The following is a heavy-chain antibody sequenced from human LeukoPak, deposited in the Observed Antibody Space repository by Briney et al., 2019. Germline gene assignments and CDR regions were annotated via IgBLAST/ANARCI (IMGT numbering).Heavy chain of an antibody. CDR1: GYTFTGYY. J-gene: IGHJ4*02. V-gene: IGHV1-2*02. D-gene: IGHD1-26*01. Sequence: ASVKVSCKASGYTFTGYYMHWVRQAPGQGLEWMGWINPNSGGTNYAQKFQGRVTMTRDTSISTAYMELSRLRSDDAAVYYCARAQRELPSHFDYWGQGTLVTVSS. CDR3: ARAQRELPSHFDY. CDR2: INPNSGGT.